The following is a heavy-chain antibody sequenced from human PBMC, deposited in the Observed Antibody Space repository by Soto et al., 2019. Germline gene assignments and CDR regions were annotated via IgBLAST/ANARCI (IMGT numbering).Heavy chain of an antibody. CDR3: ARDQARDSYSSSWYGLGTRYYCYYGMDV. CDR1: GGSFSSYA. Sequence: LSLTCAVYGGSFSSYAMHWVRQAPGKGLEWVAVISYDGSNKYYADSVKGRFTISRDNSKNTLYLQMNSLRAEDTAVYYCARDQARDSYSSSWYGLGTRYYCYYGMDVWGQGTTVTVSS. CDR2: ISYDGSNK. V-gene: IGHV3-30-3*01. J-gene: IGHJ6*02. D-gene: IGHD6-13*01.